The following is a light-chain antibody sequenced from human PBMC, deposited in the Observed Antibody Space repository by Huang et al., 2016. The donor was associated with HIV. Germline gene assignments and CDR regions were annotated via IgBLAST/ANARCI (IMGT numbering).Light chain of an antibody. CDR2: DTS. CDR3: QYYNNWPPRGT. J-gene: IGKJ1*01. Sequence: EIVMTQSPATLSVSPGQRASLACRASQSVSGNLAWYQQKPGQAPRLLIFDTSTRATGVPPRFTGSVAGAEFTLTISSLQSEDSALYFGQYYNNWPPRGTFGQGTKVEIK. V-gene: IGKV3-15*01. CDR1: QSVSGN.